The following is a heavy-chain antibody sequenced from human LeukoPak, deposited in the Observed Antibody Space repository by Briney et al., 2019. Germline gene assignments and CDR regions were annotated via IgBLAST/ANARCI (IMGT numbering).Heavy chain of an antibody. Sequence: SSETLSLTCTVSGGSISSYYWSWIRQPPGKGLELIGYIYDSGNTNYNPSVRSRVTISGDTSKNQFSLKLSSVTAADTAVYYCARLRSGYDAFVYWGQGTLVTVSS. CDR2: IYDSGNT. V-gene: IGHV4-59*01. CDR1: GGSISSYY. D-gene: IGHD5-12*01. J-gene: IGHJ4*02. CDR3: ARLRSGYDAFVY.